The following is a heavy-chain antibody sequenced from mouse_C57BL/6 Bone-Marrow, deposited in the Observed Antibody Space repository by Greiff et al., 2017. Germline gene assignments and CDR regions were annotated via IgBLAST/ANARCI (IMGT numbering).Heavy chain of an antibody. CDR3: TSYDYDVSWFAY. V-gene: IGHV1-15*01. CDR2: IDPETGGT. Sequence: VQLQQSGAELVRPGASVTLSCKASGYTFTDYEMHWVKQTPVHGLEWIGAIDPETGGTAYNQKCKGKAILTADKSSSTAYMELRSLTSEDSAVYYCTSYDYDVSWFAYWGQGTLVTVSA. D-gene: IGHD2-4*01. J-gene: IGHJ3*01. CDR1: GYTFTDYE.